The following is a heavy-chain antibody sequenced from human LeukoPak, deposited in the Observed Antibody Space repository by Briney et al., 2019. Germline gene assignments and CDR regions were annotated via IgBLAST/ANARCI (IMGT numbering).Heavy chain of an antibody. V-gene: IGHV1-18*01. CDR1: GYTFTSYG. CDR2: ISAYNGNT. Sequence: GASVKVSCKASGYTFTSYGISWVRQAPGQGLEWMGWISAYNGNTNYAQKLQGRFTMTTDTSTSTAYMELRSLSSDDTAVYYCARLSHPEYYDFWSGYFRYWGQGTLVTVSS. D-gene: IGHD3-3*01. CDR3: ARLSHPEYYDFWSGYFRY. J-gene: IGHJ4*02.